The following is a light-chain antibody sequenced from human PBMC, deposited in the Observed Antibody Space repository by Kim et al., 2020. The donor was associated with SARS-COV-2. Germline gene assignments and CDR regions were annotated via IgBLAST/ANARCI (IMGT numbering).Light chain of an antibody. CDR1: QSISSY. CDR2: AAS. Sequence: DIQMTQSPSSLSASVGDRVSITCRASQSISSYLNWYQQKPGKAPNLLIYAASSLQSGVPSRFSGSGSGTDFTLTISRLQPEDFATYYCQQSYSTPQTFGQGTKVDIK. V-gene: IGKV1-39*01. J-gene: IGKJ1*01. CDR3: QQSYSTPQT.